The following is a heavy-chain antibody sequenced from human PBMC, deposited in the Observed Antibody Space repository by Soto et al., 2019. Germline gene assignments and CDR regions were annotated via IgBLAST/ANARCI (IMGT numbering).Heavy chain of an antibody. CDR3: ARDVGLDSDDFFAY. CDR2: IRGDGGQT. V-gene: IGHV3-23*01. Sequence: VQLFASGGGSARPGGSLRLSCTASGFTFSSYGMGWVRQAPGKGLQWVSTIRGDGGQTHYTDSVKGRFSISRDNSKNRVYLQMDSLRAEDTAMYFCARDVGLDSDDFFAYWGQGTQVTVSS. CDR1: GFTFSSYG. J-gene: IGHJ4*02. D-gene: IGHD3-9*01.